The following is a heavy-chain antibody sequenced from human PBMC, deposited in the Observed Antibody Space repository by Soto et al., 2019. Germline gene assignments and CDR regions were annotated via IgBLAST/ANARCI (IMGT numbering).Heavy chain of an antibody. V-gene: IGHV4-30-4*01. CDR2: IYYSGST. J-gene: IGHJ3*02. CDR3: ARSDLFLTAAGTLDI. CDR1: GGSISSGDYY. Sequence: SETLSLTCTVSGGSISSGDYYWSWIRQPPGKGLEWIGYIYYSGSTYYNPSLKSRVTISVDTSKNQFSLKLSSVTAADTAVYYCARSDLFLTAAGTLDIWGQGTMVTVSS. D-gene: IGHD6-13*01.